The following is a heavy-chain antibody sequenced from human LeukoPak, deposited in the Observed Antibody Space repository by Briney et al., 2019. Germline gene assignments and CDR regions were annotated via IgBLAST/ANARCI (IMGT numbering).Heavy chain of an antibody. J-gene: IGHJ4*02. CDR3: ARDSKGYSGYDLGGGFDY. CDR1: GFTFRNYE. Sequence: GGSLRLSCIVSGFTFRNYEMNWVRQAPGKGLEWISYISTSGSTIYYADSVKGRFTISRDNGKNSLYLQMESLRAEDTGVYYCARDSKGYSGYDLGGGFDYWGQGTLVTVSS. CDR2: ISTSGSTI. V-gene: IGHV3-48*03. D-gene: IGHD5-12*01.